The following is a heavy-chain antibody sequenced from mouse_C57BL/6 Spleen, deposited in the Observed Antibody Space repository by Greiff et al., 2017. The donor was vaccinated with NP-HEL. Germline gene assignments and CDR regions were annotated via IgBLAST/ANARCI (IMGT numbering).Heavy chain of an antibody. J-gene: IGHJ4*01. V-gene: IGHV1-82*01. Sequence: VQLKESGPELVKPGASVKISCKASGYAFSSSWMNWVKQRPGQGLEWIGRIYPGDGDTNYNGKFKGKATLTAGKSSSTAYRQLSRLTAEDSAVDFCARGLRYAMDYWGQGTSVTVSS. CDR2: IYPGDGDT. CDR1: GYAFSSSW. D-gene: IGHD1-1*01. CDR3: ARGLRYAMDY.